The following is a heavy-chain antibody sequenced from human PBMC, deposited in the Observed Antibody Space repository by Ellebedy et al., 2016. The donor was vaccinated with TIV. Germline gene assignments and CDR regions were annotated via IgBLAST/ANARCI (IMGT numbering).Heavy chain of an antibody. D-gene: IGHD3-10*01. CDR1: GGTFSSYA. Sequence: ASVKVSXXASGGTFSSYAISWVRQAPGQGLEWMGRIIPILGIANYAQKFQGRVTITADKSTSTAYMELSSLRSEDTAVYYCARDYYGPGSYYNVYAFDIWGQGTMVTVSS. CDR3: ARDYYGPGSYYNVYAFDI. J-gene: IGHJ3*02. V-gene: IGHV1-69*04. CDR2: IIPILGIA.